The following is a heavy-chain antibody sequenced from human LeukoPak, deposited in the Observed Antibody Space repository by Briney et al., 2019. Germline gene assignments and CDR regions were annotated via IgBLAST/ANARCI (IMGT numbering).Heavy chain of an antibody. CDR1: GFTVVTND. J-gene: IGHJ4*02. CDR2: LCDGNT. D-gene: IGHD1-14*01. CDR3: ARGVEPLAANTLAY. V-gene: IGHV3-53*01. Sequence: GGSLRLSCAASGFTVVTNDMTWVRQAPGKGLEWVSVLCDGNTKYADSVQGRFTISRDNSKNTLYLEMNSLSPDDTAVYYCARGVEPLAANTLAYWGQGTLVTVSS.